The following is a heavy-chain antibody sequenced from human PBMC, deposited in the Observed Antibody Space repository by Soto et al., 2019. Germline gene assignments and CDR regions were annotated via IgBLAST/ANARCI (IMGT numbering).Heavy chain of an antibody. CDR2: INSDGSSI. Sequence: LRLSCATSGFDFSNTWIHWVRQVPGQGLVWVSRINSDGSSIIYADSVKGRFTLSRDNAKNTVHLQMSSLRVEDTAVYYCAKDWYHTIDSWGQGIPVTVSS. CDR1: GFDFSNTW. V-gene: IGHV3-74*01. D-gene: IGHD1-20*01. CDR3: AKDWYHTIDS. J-gene: IGHJ4*02.